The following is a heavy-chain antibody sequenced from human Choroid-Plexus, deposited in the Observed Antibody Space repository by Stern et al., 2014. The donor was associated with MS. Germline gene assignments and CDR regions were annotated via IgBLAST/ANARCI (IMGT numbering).Heavy chain of an antibody. J-gene: IGHJ5*02. Sequence: VQLLESGGGVVQPGRPLRLSCVASGFTFGSCAMHWVRQVPGKGLEWVAGVSYDGSKNDYAYSVKGRFTISRDNSQNTLYMQMSSLRPEDTAVYYCAKDRQYLTYFFDHWGQGSLVTVSS. D-gene: IGHD2/OR15-2a*01. CDR3: AKDRQYLTYFFDH. V-gene: IGHV3-30*18. CDR1: GFTFGSCA. CDR2: VSYDGSKN.